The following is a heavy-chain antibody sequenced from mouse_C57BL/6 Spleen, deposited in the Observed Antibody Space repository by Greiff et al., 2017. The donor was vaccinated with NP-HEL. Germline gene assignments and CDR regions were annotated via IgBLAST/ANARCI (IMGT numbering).Heavy chain of an antibody. J-gene: IGHJ2*01. D-gene: IGHD2-1*01. V-gene: IGHV1-72*01. CDR3: ARLRDGNYGLLYFDY. CDR2: IDPNSGGT. CDR1: GYTFTSYW. Sequence: QVQLQQPGAELVKPGASVKLSCKASGYTFTSYWMHWVKQRPGRGLEWIGRIDPNSGGTKYNEKFKSKATLTVDKPYSTAYMQLSSLTSEDSAVYYCARLRDGNYGLLYFDYWGQGTTLTVSS.